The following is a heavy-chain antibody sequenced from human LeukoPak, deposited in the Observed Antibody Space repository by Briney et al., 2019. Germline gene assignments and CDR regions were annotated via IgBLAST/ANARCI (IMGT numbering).Heavy chain of an antibody. J-gene: IGHJ6*03. CDR1: GFTFDDYA. D-gene: IGHD3-3*01. Sequence: KAGGSLRLSCAASGFTFDDYAMHWVRQAPGKGLEWVSSIDNSGTYIYYADSVKGRFTISRDNSKNSLYLQMNSLRAEDTAVYYCASANPILLDYYYYYYMDVWGKGTTVTVSS. CDR3: ASANPILLDYYYYYYMDV. V-gene: IGHV3-21*01. CDR2: IDNSGTYI.